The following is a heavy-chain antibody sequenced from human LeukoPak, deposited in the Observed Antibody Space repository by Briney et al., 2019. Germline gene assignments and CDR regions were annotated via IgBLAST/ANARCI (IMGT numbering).Heavy chain of an antibody. V-gene: IGHV3-21*01. J-gene: IGHJ4*02. D-gene: IGHD3-22*01. CDR2: ISSSSSYI. CDR3: ARDSVEHYYDSSGYYFDY. Sequence: GGSLRLSCAASGFTFSSYSMNWVRQAPGKGLEWVASISSSSSYIYYADSVKGRFTISRDNAKNSLYLQMNSLRAEDTAVYYCARDSVEHYYDSSGYYFDYRGQGTLVTVSS. CDR1: GFTFSSYS.